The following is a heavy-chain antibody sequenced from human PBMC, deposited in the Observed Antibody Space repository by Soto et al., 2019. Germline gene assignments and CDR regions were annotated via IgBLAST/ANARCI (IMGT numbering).Heavy chain of an antibody. CDR3: ATDIPADFWSGYYPMDV. CDR2: FDPEDGET. V-gene: IGHV1-24*01. Sequence: ASVKVSCKVSGYTFTELSMHWVRQAPGKGLEWMGGFDPEDGETIYAQKFQGRVTMTEDTSTDTAYMELSSLRSEDTAVYYCATDIPADFWSGYYPMDVWGKGTTVTVSS. J-gene: IGHJ6*04. CDR1: GYTFTELS. D-gene: IGHD3-3*01.